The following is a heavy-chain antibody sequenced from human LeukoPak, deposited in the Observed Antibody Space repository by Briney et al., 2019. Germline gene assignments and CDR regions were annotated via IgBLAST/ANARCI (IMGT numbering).Heavy chain of an antibody. J-gene: IGHJ5*02. D-gene: IGHD1-26*01. CDR1: GYTFGTYG. V-gene: IGHV1-18*01. CDR3: ARNAGSYFEFAP. CDR2: TSSNSGKT. Sequence: GASVKLSCKTSGYTFGTYGLSWVRHAPGQGLEWMGWTSSNSGKTHYAQKFQDRVTLTTDTSSTTAFMELRSLRSDDTAMYYCARNAGSYFEFAPWGQGTLVTVSS.